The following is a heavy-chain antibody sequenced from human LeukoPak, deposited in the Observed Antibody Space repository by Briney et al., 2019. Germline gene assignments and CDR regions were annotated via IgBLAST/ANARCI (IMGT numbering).Heavy chain of an antibody. J-gene: IGHJ4*02. CDR3: ARYGVFDY. D-gene: IGHD4-17*01. CDR2: ISSSSST. V-gene: IGHV3-48*03. Sequence: GGSLRLSCAASGFTFSSYEMNWFRQAPGKGLEWVSYISSSSSTYYADSVKGRFTTSRDNTKNSVYLQMNSLRVEDTAVYYCARYGVFDYWGQGTLVTVSS. CDR1: GFTFSSYE.